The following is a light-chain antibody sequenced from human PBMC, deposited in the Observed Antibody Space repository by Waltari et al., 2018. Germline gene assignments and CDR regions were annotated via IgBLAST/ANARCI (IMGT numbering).Light chain of an antibody. CDR1: SSDVGGYTY. CDR3: CSYVGPNTFWV. V-gene: IGLV2-11*01. Sequence: QSALTQPRSVSGPPGQSVTISCTGTSSDVGGYTYVSWYQQDPGTAPKLMIYDINKRPSGVPDRFSGSKSGNTASLTISGVQAEDEADYYCCSYVGPNTFWVFGGGTKLTVL. J-gene: IGLJ3*02. CDR2: DIN.